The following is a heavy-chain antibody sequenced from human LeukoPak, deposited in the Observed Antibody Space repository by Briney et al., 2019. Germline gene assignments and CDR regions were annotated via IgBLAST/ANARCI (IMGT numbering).Heavy chain of an antibody. D-gene: IGHD3-16*01. CDR3: LRAEEGIFFDVWGQRTLDL. CDR1: ASTCTYDD. J-gene: IGHJ5*02. CDR2: VDPEDDER. Sequence: ASVKVSCKAAASTCTYDDKHWVHVSPGEGLEWMGRVDPEDDERIYAAKFQGRVSISADRSTDTAYMELSSLTFKDSLLYLCLRAEEGIFFDVWGQRTLDLWGQGTLVTVSS. V-gene: IGHV1-69-2*01.